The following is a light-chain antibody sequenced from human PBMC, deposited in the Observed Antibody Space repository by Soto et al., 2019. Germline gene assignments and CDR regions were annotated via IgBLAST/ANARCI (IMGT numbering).Light chain of an antibody. CDR1: TSNIENNY. V-gene: IGLV1-51*01. Sequence: QSVLTQPPSVSAAPGQKVTISCSGSTSNIENNYVSWYQQPPGAAPKLLIYDNTERPSGIPDRFSGSKSGTSATLGITGLQPGDEGNYYCGTWDGSLSAGVFGGGTKLTVL. CDR3: GTWDGSLSAGV. CDR2: DNT. J-gene: IGLJ2*01.